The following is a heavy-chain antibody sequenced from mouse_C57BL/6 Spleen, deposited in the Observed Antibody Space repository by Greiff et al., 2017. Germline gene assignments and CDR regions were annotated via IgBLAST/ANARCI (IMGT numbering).Heavy chain of an antibody. J-gene: IGHJ3*01. CDR3: ARLEAY. V-gene: IGHV5-4*03. CDR1: GFTFSSYA. Sequence: EVKLVESGGGLVKPGGSLKLSCAASGFTFSSYAMSWVRQTPEKRLEWVATISDGGSYTYYPDNVKGRFTISRDNAKNNLYLQMSHLKSEDTAMYYCARLEAYWGQGTLVTVSA. CDR2: ISDGGSYT.